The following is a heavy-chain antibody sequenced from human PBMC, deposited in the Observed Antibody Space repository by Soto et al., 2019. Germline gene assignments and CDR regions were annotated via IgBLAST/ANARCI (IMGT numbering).Heavy chain of an antibody. J-gene: IGHJ4*02. CDR3: PRGGGEGDFDY. Sequence: QVQLQESGPGLVKPSQTLSLTCTVSGGSISSGDYYWSWIRQPPGKGLEWIGYIFYSGSTYYNPSQRSRITISVDPSKNRFPRKGSSVTAAKTAGYYCPRGGGEGDFDYWGQGTLVTVSS. V-gene: IGHV4-30-4*01. CDR1: GGSISSGDYY. D-gene: IGHD3-16*01. CDR2: IFYSGST.